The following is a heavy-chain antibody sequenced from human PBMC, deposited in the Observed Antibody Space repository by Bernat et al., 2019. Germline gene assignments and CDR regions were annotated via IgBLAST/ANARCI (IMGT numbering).Heavy chain of an antibody. CDR2: IIPILGIA. J-gene: IGHJ4*02. CDR1: GGTFSSYA. CDR3: ARCPIQLWLKYFDY. V-gene: IGHV1-69*04. Sequence: QVQLVQSGAEVKKPGSSVKVSCKASGGTFSSYAISWVRQAPGQGLEWMGRIIPILGIANYAQKFQGRITITTHKTTSTAYMELSSLRSEDTAVYYCARCPIQLWLKYFDYWGQGTLVTVSS. D-gene: IGHD5-18*01.